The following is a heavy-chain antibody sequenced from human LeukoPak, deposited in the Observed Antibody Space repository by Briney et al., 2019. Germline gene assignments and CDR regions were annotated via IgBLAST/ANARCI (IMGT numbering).Heavy chain of an antibody. Sequence: AGGSLRLSCAASGFTLSTYGMHWVRQAPGKGPEWVADISYDGSNKYYADSVKGRFTISRDNSKNTLYLQMDSLRAEDTAVYYCAKVGVSNSWSHYFDDWGQGTLVTVSS. V-gene: IGHV3-30*18. J-gene: IGHJ4*02. CDR2: ISYDGSNK. D-gene: IGHD6-13*01. CDR3: AKVGVSNSWSHYFDD. CDR1: GFTLSTYG.